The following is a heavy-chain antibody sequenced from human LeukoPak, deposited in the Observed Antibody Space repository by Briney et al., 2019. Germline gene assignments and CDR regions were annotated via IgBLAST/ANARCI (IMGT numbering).Heavy chain of an antibody. CDR1: GYTFTTYA. D-gene: IGHD1-26*01. V-gene: IGHV7-4-1*02. CDR2: INTNTGNP. Sequence: ASVEVSCKASGYTFTTYAMNWVRQAPGQGLEWMGWINTNTGNPTYAQGFTGRFVFSLDTSVSTAFLQISSLKAEDTAVYYCARDGGRGSYWSRFDPWGQGTLVTVSS. CDR3: ARDGGRGSYWSRFDP. J-gene: IGHJ5*02.